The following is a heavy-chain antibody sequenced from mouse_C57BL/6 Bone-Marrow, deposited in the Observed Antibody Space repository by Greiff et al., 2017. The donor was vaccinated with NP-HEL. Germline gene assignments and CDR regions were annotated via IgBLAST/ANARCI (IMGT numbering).Heavy chain of an antibody. CDR1: GYTFTSYW. CDR3: AAYYYGSRGFAY. V-gene: IGHV1-53*01. Sequence: VQLQQPGTELVKPGASVKLSCKASGYTFTSYWMHWVKQRPGQGLEWIGNINPSNGGTNYNEKFKSKATLTVDKSSSTAYLQLSSLTSEDTAIYYCAAYYYGSRGFAYWGQGTLVTVSA. J-gene: IGHJ3*01. D-gene: IGHD1-1*01. CDR2: INPSNGGT.